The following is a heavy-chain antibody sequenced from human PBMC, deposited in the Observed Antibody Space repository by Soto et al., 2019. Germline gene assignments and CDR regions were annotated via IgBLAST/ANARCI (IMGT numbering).Heavy chain of an antibody. CDR2: IYPGDSDT. J-gene: IGHJ6*02. Sequence: PGESLKLSCKGSGYSFTRYWIGWVRQMPGKGLESMGIIYPGDSDTRYSPSFQGQVTISADKSISTAYLQWSSLKASDTAMYYCARTAAAGKYYYGMDVWGQGTTVTVSS. V-gene: IGHV5-51*01. D-gene: IGHD6-13*01. CDR3: ARTAAAGKYYYGMDV. CDR1: GYSFTRYW.